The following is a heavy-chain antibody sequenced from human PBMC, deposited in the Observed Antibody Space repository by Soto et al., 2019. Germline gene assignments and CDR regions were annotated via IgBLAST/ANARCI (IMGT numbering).Heavy chain of an antibody. Sequence: SETLSLTCTVSGGSISSGGYYWSWIRQHPGKGLEWIGYIYYSGSTYYNPSLKSRVTISVDTSKNQFSLKLSSVTAADTAVYYCARSPEATVTAFDYWGQGALVTVSS. V-gene: IGHV4-31*03. CDR2: IYYSGST. J-gene: IGHJ4*02. CDR1: GGSISSGGYY. CDR3: ARSPEATVTAFDY. D-gene: IGHD4-17*01.